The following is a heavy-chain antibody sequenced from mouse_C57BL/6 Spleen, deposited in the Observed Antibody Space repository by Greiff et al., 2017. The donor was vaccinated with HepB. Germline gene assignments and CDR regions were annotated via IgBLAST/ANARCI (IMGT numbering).Heavy chain of an antibody. CDR3: ARDTLLRY. Sequence: EVKLQESGGGLVKPGGSLKLSCAASGFTFSSYAMSWVRQTPEKRLEWVATISDGGSYTYYPDNVKGRFTISRDNAKNNLYLQMSHLKSEDTAMYYCARDTLLRYWGQGTSVTVSS. CDR1: GFTFSSYA. D-gene: IGHD1-1*01. CDR2: ISDGGSYT. V-gene: IGHV5-4*01. J-gene: IGHJ4*01.